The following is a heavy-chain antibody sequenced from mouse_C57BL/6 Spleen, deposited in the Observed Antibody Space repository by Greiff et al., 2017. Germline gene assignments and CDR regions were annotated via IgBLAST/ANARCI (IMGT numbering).Heavy chain of an antibody. J-gene: IGHJ3*01. CDR3: AIESNRAWFAY. CDR1: GYSFTDYN. V-gene: IGHV1-39*01. D-gene: IGHD2-5*01. CDR2: IDPNYGTT. Sequence: EVKLVESGPELVKPGASVKISCKASGYSFTDYNMNWVKQSNGKSLEWIGVIDPNYGTTSYNQKFKGKATLTVDQSSSTAYMQLNSLTSEDSAVYYCAIESNRAWFAYWGQGTLVTVSA.